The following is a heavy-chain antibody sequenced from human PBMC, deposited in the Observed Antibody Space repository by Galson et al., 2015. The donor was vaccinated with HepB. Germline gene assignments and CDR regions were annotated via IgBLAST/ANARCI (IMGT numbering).Heavy chain of an antibody. D-gene: IGHD3-3*01. Sequence: SLRLSCAAAGFMFKKFAMGWVRQAPGKGLQWVATISGTGLSTYYANSVRGRFSISRDNSKSALHLQMNSLRAEDTAVYYCIIDLESLLNFEDSFSDFWGQGALVTVSS. V-gene: IGHV3-23*01. CDR3: IIDLESLLNFEDSFSDF. CDR2: ISGTGLST. CDR1: GFMFKKFA. J-gene: IGHJ4*02.